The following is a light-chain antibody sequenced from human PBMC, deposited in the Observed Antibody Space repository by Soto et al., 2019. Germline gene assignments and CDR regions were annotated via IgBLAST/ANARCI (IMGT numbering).Light chain of an antibody. Sequence: EIVLMQSTGTLSLSPGERATLSCRASQTVNNNYLAWYQQKPGQAPRLLIDGASSRATGIPDRFSGSGSGTDFTLTISRLEPEDFAVYYCQQYGTSPPLTFGGGTKVEIK. J-gene: IGKJ4*01. CDR3: QQYGTSPPLT. V-gene: IGKV3-20*01. CDR2: GAS. CDR1: QTVNNNY.